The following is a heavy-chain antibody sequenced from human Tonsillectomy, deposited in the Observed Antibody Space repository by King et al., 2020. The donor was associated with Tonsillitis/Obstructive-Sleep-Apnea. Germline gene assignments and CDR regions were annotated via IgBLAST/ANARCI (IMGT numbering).Heavy chain of an antibody. J-gene: IGHJ4*02. CDR2: IYSGGST. Sequence: VQLVESGGGLIQPGGSLRLSCAASGLTVSSNYMSWVRQAPGKGLEWVSVIYSGGSTYYADSVKGRVTISRDDSKNTRYLQIKSLRAEETAVYYCAKNSAHDFGDYFDYWGQGTLVTVSS. D-gene: IGHD4-17*01. CDR1: GLTVSSNY. V-gene: IGHV3-53*01. CDR3: AKNSAHDFGDYFDY.